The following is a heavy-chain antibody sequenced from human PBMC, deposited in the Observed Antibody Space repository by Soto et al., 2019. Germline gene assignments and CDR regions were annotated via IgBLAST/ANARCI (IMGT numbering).Heavy chain of an antibody. Sequence: GASVKVSCKASGYTFTSYDINWVRQATGQGLEWMGWMNPNSGNTGYAQKFQGRVTMTRNTSISTAYMELSSLRSEDTAVYYCARGWYSSGWYYPYYYGMDVWGQGXTVTVYS. CDR1: GYTFTSYD. V-gene: IGHV1-8*01. D-gene: IGHD6-19*01. J-gene: IGHJ6*02. CDR2: MNPNSGNT. CDR3: ARGWYSSGWYYPYYYGMDV.